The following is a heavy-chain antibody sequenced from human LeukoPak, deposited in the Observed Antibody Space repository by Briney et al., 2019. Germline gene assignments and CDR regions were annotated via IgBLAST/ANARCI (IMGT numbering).Heavy chain of an antibody. Sequence: GGSLRLSCAASGFTFSNYSMNWVRQAPGKGLEWVSYITSSSTVYYAGSVKGRFTISRDNAKNTLFLQMNSLRAEDTAVYFCAVSNGGYGPWGQGALVTVSS. D-gene: IGHD5-12*01. CDR1: GFTFSNYS. J-gene: IGHJ5*02. CDR3: AVSNGGYGP. CDR2: ITSSSTV. V-gene: IGHV3-48*04.